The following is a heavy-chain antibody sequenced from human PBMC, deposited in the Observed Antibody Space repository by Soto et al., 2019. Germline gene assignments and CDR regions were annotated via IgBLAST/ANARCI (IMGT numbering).Heavy chain of an antibody. CDR1: GFTLRSYW. CDR3: VRDRPHNWFDP. J-gene: IGHJ5*02. V-gene: IGHV3-74*01. D-gene: IGHD6-6*01. Sequence: EVQLVESGGGLVQPGGSLRLSCAASGFTLRSYWMHWVRQAPGKGPMWVSRIDTDGGRTTYADSVKGRFTISRDNAKNMMYLQMNSLRAEDTAVYYCVRDRPHNWFDPWGEGTLVTVSS. CDR2: IDTDGGRT.